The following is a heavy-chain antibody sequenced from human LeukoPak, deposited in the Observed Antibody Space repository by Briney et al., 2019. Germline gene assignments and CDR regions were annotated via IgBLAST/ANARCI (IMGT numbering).Heavy chain of an antibody. CDR1: GFTFSSYC. CDR3: ARLSSGWYDY. Sequence: GGSLRLSCAASGFTFSSYCMSWVRQAPGKGLEWVSVIYSGGSTYYADSVKGRFTISRDNSKNTLYLQMNSLRAEDTAVYYCARLSSGWYDYWGQGTLVTVSS. V-gene: IGHV3-53*01. D-gene: IGHD6-19*01. CDR2: IYSGGST. J-gene: IGHJ4*02.